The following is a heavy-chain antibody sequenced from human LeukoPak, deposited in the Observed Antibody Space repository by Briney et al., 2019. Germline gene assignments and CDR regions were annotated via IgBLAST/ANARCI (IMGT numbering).Heavy chain of an antibody. J-gene: IGHJ4*02. CDR3: ATSGYCTTTRCDWGLVYDY. V-gene: IGHV3-7*03. Sequence: GGSLRLSCAASGFTFSTYWMTWVRQAQGKGLERVANIKQDDSEKHYVESVKGRFTISRDNAKNSLYLQMNSLRAEDTALYYCATSGYCTTTRCDWGLVYDYWGQGTLVTVSS. CDR1: GFTFSTYW. D-gene: IGHD2-2*01. CDR2: IKQDDSEK.